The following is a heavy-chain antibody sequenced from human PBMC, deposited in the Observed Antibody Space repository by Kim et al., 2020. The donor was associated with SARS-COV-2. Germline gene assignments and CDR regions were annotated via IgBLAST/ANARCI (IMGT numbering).Heavy chain of an antibody. V-gene: IGHV1-69*10. Sequence: SVKVSCKSSGGTFSSYGFTGVRRPPGQGFGWMGGIIPVLARGAYAERFQGRVTITADESTNTVYLDLGRLTSDDTAVYFCARDFGGYYDISGLSATGADWGQGTLVTVSS. CDR1: GGTFSSYG. J-gene: IGHJ4*02. D-gene: IGHD3-16*01. CDR3: ARDFGGYYDISGLSATGAD. CDR2: IIPVLARG.